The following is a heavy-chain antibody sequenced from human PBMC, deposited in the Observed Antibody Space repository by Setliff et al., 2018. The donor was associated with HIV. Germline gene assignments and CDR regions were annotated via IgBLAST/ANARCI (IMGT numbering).Heavy chain of an antibody. CDR3: AALTGVKSFDFLEYLLYDY. Sequence: ASVKVSCKASGYTFTAYYIHWVRQAPGQGLEWMGWINPKSGGTNYAQKCQGRVTMSSDTSISTAHMELGRLRSDDTAVYSCAALTGVKSFDFLEYLLYDYWGQGTQVTVSS. CDR2: INPKSGGT. D-gene: IGHD3-3*01. J-gene: IGHJ4*02. CDR1: GYTFTAYY. V-gene: IGHV1-2*02.